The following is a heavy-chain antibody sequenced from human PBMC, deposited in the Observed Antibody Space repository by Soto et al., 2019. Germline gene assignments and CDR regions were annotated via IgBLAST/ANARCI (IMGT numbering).Heavy chain of an antibody. D-gene: IGHD4-17*01. V-gene: IGHV3-7*03. J-gene: IGHJ6*02. CDR2: IKQDGSEK. CDR3: ARVDGDYEGYYHGMDV. Sequence: PGGSLRLSCAASGFTFSSYWMSWVRQAPGKGLEWVANIKQDGSEKYYVDSVKGRFTISRDNAKNSLYLQMNSLRAEDTAVYYCARVDGDYEGYYHGMDVWGQGTTVTVSS. CDR1: GFTFSSYW.